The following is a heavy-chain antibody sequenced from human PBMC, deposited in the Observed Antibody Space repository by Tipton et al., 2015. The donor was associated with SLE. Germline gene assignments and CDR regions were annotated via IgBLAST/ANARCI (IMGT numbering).Heavy chain of an antibody. CDR3: ARGRYDFWSAHEFDP. V-gene: IGHV1-18*01. CDR2: ISAYNGNT. CDR1: GYTFTSYG. J-gene: IGHJ5*02. Sequence: QSGAEVKKPGASVKVSCKASGYTFTSYGISWVRQAPGQGLEWMGWISAYNGNTNYAQKLQGRVTITADESTSTAYMELSSLRSEDTAVYYCARGRYDFWSAHEFDPGGQGTLVTVSS. D-gene: IGHD3-3*01.